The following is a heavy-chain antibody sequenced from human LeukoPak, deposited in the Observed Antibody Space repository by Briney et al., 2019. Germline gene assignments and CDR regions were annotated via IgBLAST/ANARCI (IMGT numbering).Heavy chain of an antibody. J-gene: IGHJ5*02. CDR2: ISGYNGDT. D-gene: IGHD4-17*01. CDR3: ARSGDGDWFDP. CDR1: GYTFNTFG. V-gene: IGHV1-18*01. Sequence: WASVTVSCTASGYTFNTFGVAWVRQAPGQGLEWMGWISGYNGDTDYAANLQGRVTLTTDTSTNTAYMELRSLRSDDAAVYYCARSGDGDWFDPWGQGTLVTVSS.